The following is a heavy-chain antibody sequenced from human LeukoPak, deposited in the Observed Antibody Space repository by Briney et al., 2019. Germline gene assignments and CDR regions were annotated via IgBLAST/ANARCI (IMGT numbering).Heavy chain of an antibody. CDR1: GYTFTGYY. CDR2: INPNSGGT. V-gene: IGHV1-2*02. J-gene: IGHJ3*02. CDR3: ARGLQENLAWLTAFSAFDI. Sequence: ASVKVFCKASGYTFTGYYMHWVRQAPGQGLEWMGWINPNSGGTNYAQKVRGRVTMTTDTSTRTAYMELRSLRSDDTAVYYCARGLQENLAWLTAFSAFDIWGQGTMVTVSS. D-gene: IGHD6-19*01.